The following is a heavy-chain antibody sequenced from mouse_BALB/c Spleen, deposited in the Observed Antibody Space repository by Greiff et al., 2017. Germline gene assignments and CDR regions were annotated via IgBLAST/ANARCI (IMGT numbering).Heavy chain of an antibody. CDR1: GFSLSTSGMG. V-gene: IGHV8-12*01. CDR2: IYWDDDK. Sequence: QVTLKESGPGILQPSQTLSLTCSFSGFSLSTSGMGVSWIRQPSGKGLEWLAHIYWDDDKRYNPSLKSRLTISKDTSRNQVFLKITSVDTADTATYYCARSYGSSYSFAYWGQGTLVTVSA. D-gene: IGHD1-1*01. J-gene: IGHJ3*01. CDR3: ARSYGSSYSFAY.